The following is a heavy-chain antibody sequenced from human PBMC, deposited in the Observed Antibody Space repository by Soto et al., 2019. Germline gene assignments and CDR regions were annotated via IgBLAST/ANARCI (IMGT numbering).Heavy chain of an antibody. V-gene: IGHV3-23*01. Sequence: PGGSLRLSCGASGLSVSDNYMGWVRQAPGRGLEWISVISGSGGATYFADSVKGRFVISRDNSKNTLYLQMNSLRAEDTAIYYCAKATLRVVHPLVFDYWGQGSLVTVSS. D-gene: IGHD3-3*01. CDR3: AKATLRVVHPLVFDY. J-gene: IGHJ4*02. CDR2: ISGSGGAT. CDR1: GLSVSDNY.